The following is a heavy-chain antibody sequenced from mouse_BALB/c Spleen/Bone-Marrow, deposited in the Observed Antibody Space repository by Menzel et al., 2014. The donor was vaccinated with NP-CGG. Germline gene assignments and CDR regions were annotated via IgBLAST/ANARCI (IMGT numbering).Heavy chain of an antibody. Sequence: EVKLQESGPELVKPGASVKMSCKASGYTFTSYVMHWVKQKPGQGLEWIGYINPYNDGTKYNEKFKGKATLTSDKSSSTAYMELSNLTSEDSAVCYCARYGFYAMDYWGQGTSVTVSS. CDR1: GYTFTSYV. J-gene: IGHJ4*01. CDR3: ARYGFYAMDY. D-gene: IGHD2-2*01. V-gene: IGHV1-14*01. CDR2: INPYNDGT.